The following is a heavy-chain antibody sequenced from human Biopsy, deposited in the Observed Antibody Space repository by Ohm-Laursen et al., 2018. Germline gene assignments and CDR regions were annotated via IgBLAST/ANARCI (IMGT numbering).Heavy chain of an antibody. CDR3: ATKLTGYFHH. D-gene: IGHD3-9*01. J-gene: IGHJ1*01. Sequence: SVKVSCKAPGGTFSNYGVNWVRQAPGQGLEWLGGNIPILGTGNYAQKFQDRVTVAADTSTSTATMELRSLRSDDTAVYYCATKLTGYFHHWGQGTLVIVSS. CDR1: GGTFSNYG. V-gene: IGHV1-69*06. CDR2: NIPILGTG.